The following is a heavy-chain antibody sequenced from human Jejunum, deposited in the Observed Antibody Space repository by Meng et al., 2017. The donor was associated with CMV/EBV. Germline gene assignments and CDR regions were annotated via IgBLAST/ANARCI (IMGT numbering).Heavy chain of an antibody. CDR3: ARNEVAVDY. J-gene: IGHJ4*02. Sequence: CRVSGGSVSSGSYSWTWIRQPPGKGLEWVGYIYYTRSTNYNPSLKSRVTISADTSKNQFSLKLNSVTAADTAVCYCARNEVAVDYWGQGTLVTVSS. V-gene: IGHV4-61*01. CDR2: IYYTRST. CDR1: GGSVSSGSYS. D-gene: IGHD1-1*01.